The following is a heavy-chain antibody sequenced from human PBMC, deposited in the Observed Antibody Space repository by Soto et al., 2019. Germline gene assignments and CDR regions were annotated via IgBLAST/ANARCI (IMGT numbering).Heavy chain of an antibody. CDR2: ISWNSGNI. D-gene: IGHD5-18*01. J-gene: IGHJ4*02. V-gene: IGHV3-9*01. CDR3: AKDSGYSYGLLDY. CDR1: GFTFDDYA. Sequence: GGSLRLSCAASGFTFDDYAMHWVRQVLGKGLEWVSSISWNSGNIGYADSVKGRFTTSRDNAKNSLYLQMNSLRPEDTALYYCAKDSGYSYGLLDYWGQGTLVTVSS.